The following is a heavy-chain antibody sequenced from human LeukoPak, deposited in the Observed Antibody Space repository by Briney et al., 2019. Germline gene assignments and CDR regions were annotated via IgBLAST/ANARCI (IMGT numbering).Heavy chain of an antibody. Sequence: PGGSXXLSXAXXXXXXXNYXMSWVRQAPGKGLEWVSSISGSGYSTYYADSVKGRFTISRDNSKNTLYLQMNSLRAEDTAVYYCAKDRIVVIRPNWFDPWGQGTLVTASS. CDR3: AKDRIVVIRPNWFDP. CDR2: ISGSGYST. J-gene: IGHJ5*02. D-gene: IGHD2-21*01. V-gene: IGHV3-23*01. CDR1: XXXXXNYX.